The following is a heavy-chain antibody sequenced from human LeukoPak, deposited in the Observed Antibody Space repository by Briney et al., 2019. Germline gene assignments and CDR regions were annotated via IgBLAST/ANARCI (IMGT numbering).Heavy chain of an antibody. CDR3: ARDGDYGIFGVVIKNYMDV. J-gene: IGHJ6*03. V-gene: IGHV3-30-3*01. Sequence: GGSLRLSCAASGFTFDDYAMHWVRQAPGKGLEWVAVISYDGSNKYYADSVKGRFTISRDNSKNTLYLQMNSLRAEDTAVYYCARDGDYGIFGVVIKNYMDVWGKGTTVTVSS. CDR2: ISYDGSNK. D-gene: IGHD3-3*01. CDR1: GFTFDDYA.